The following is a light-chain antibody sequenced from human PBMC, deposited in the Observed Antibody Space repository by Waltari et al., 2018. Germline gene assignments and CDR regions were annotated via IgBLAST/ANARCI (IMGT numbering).Light chain of an antibody. Sequence: SYELTQPPSVSVSPGQTARITCSGHELPRKYAYWFQQKSGQAPRLVIYEDTKRPSGIPGRFSWSCSGTVATLTITGAQVDDEADYYCYSSDSTGLRVFGGGTTVVVL. V-gene: IGLV3-10*01. CDR2: EDT. CDR3: YSSDSTGLRV. J-gene: IGLJ1*01. CDR1: ELPRKY.